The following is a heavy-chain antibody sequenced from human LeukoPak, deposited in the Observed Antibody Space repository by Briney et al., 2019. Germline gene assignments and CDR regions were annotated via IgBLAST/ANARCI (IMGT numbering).Heavy chain of an antibody. V-gene: IGHV3-43*01. J-gene: IGHJ4*02. CDR3: AKSKTAVTTGYLDY. CDR2: ISWDGGST. CDR1: GFTFDDYT. Sequence: GGSLRLSCAASGFTFDDYTMHWVRQAPGKGLEWVSLISWDGGSTYYADSVKGRFTISRDNSKNSLYLQMNSLRTEDTALYYCAKSKTAVTTGYLDYWGQGTLVTVSS. D-gene: IGHD4-17*01.